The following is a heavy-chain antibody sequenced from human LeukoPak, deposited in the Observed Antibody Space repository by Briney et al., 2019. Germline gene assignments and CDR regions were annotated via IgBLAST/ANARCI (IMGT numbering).Heavy chain of an antibody. CDR2: MSYDGSNK. CDR3: AKDSYYDSGSLDY. CDR1: GFTFSSYG. D-gene: IGHD3-10*01. J-gene: IGHJ4*02. Sequence: PGGSLRLSCAASGFTFSSYGMHWVRQAPGKGLEWVAAMSYDGSNKHYVDSVKGRLTISRDNSKNTLYLQMNSLRGEDTAVYYCAKDSYYDSGSLDYWGQGTLVTVSS. V-gene: IGHV3-30*18.